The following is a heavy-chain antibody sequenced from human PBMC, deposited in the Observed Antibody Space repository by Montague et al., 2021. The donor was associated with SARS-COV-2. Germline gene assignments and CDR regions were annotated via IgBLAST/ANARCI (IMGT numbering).Heavy chain of an antibody. Sequence: CAISGDSVSSNSAAWDWIRQSPSRGLEWLGRTYYRSQWYNDYAVSVGSRIAINPDTSKNHFSLQLDSVTPEDTAVHYCARSQHCGGGRCYSLSWFDPWGQGTLVIVSS. V-gene: IGHV6-1*01. CDR1: GDSVSSNSAA. J-gene: IGHJ5*02. D-gene: IGHD2-15*01. CDR2: TYYRSQWYN. CDR3: ARSQHCGGGRCYSLSWFDP.